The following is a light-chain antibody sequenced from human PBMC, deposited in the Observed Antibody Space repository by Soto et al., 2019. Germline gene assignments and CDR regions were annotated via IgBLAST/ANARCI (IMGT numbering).Light chain of an antibody. CDR2: EGS. J-gene: IGLJ3*02. CDR3: CSYAGSSTWV. CDR1: SRDVGSYNL. V-gene: IGLV2-23*01. Sequence: QSVLTQPASVSGSPGQSITISCTGISRDVGSYNLVSWYQQHPGKAPKLMIYEGSKRPSGVSNRFSGSKSGDTVSLTISGLQAEDEADYYCCSYAGSSTWVFGGGTQLTVL.